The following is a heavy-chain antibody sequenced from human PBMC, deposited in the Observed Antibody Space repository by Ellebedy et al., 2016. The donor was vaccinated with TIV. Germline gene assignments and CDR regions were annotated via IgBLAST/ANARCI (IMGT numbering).Heavy chain of an antibody. Sequence: SETLSLXXTVSGGSISTYYWSWIRQPPGKGLEWIGYIYYSGSTKYNPSLKSRVTISVDTSKKQFSLKLSSVTAADTAIYYCARDRYYYDSSGRFDYWGQGTLVIVSS. J-gene: IGHJ4*02. D-gene: IGHD3-22*01. V-gene: IGHV4-59*01. CDR2: IYYSGST. CDR3: ARDRYYYDSSGRFDY. CDR1: GGSISTYY.